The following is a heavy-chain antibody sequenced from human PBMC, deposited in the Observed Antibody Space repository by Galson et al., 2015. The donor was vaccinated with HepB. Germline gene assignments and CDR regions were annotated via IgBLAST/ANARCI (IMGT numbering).Heavy chain of an antibody. D-gene: IGHD4-17*01. Sequence: SLRLSCAASGFTFNSHGMHWVRQAPGKGLEWVAVIVYTGTNKYYADSVKGRFTISRDTSENTLYLQMNSLRVEDTAVYYCVREQGYGDYRTSDDWGQGTLVTVSS. V-gene: IGHV3-33*01. CDR1: GFTFNSHG. J-gene: IGHJ4*02. CDR2: IVYTGTNK. CDR3: VREQGYGDYRTSDD.